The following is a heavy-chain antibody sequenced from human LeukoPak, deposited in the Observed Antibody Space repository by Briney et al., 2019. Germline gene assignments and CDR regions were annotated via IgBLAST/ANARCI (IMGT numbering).Heavy chain of an antibody. D-gene: IGHD3-10*01. CDR1: GYSFTSNW. J-gene: IGHJ5*02. Sequence: GASLKISCKVSGYSFTSNWIGWARQMPGKDLEWMGVIYPGDSDTRYHPSFQGQVTISADKSITTAYLQWSSLKASDTAIYYCARANYGSGNWWFDPWGQGTLVTVSS. CDR3: ARANYGSGNWWFDP. V-gene: IGHV5-51*01. CDR2: IYPGDSDT.